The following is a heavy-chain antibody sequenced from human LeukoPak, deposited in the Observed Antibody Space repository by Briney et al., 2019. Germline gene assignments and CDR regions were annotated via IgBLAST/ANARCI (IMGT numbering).Heavy chain of an antibody. CDR3: AGKAVAGPYFDY. V-gene: IGHV4-34*01. Sequence: SETLSLTCVVYGGAFSGYYWSWVRQPPGKGLEWIGEINHRGSTNYNPSLKSRVSISVDTSKNQFSLKLTSVTAADTAVYYCAGKAVAGPYFDYWGQGTLVTVSS. CDR2: INHRGST. J-gene: IGHJ4*02. CDR1: GGAFSGYY. D-gene: IGHD6-19*01.